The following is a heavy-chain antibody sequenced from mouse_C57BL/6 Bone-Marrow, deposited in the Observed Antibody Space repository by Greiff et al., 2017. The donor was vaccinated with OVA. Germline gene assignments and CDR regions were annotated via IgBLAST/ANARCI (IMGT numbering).Heavy chain of an antibody. Sequence: VHVKQSGAELVRPGSSVKMSCKTSGYTFTSYGINWVKQRPGQGLEWIGSIYIGNGYTEYNEKFKGKATLTSDTSSSTAYMQLSSLTSEDSAIYVCARPYGSSYLWFAYWGQGTLVTVSA. J-gene: IGHJ3*01. CDR3: ARPYGSSYLWFAY. CDR2: IYIGNGYT. CDR1: GYTFTSYG. V-gene: IGHV1-58*01. D-gene: IGHD1-1*01.